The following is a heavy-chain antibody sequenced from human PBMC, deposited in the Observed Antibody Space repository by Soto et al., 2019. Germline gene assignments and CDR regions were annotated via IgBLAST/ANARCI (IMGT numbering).Heavy chain of an antibody. Sequence: PSXTLSLTCAVSGGSLSDFYWTWIRQLPGKGLEWIGEINHIGYTNYNPSLESRVAISVDTSKNQFSLNLRSVTAADTAVYYCGPRGAVAPRGYWGQGTLVTVSS. CDR2: INHIGYT. CDR3: GPRGAVAPRGY. D-gene: IGHD2-15*01. J-gene: IGHJ4*02. V-gene: IGHV4-34*01. CDR1: GGSLSDFY.